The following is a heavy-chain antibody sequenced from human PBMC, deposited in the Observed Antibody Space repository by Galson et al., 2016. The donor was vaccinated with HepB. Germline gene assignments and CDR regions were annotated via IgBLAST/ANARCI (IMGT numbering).Heavy chain of an antibody. V-gene: IGHV3-23*01. D-gene: IGHD6-19*01. J-gene: IGHJ4*02. CDR1: GFTFGRYA. CDR3: ARFTQEGLDRVYYFDY. Sequence: SLRLSCAASGFTFGRYAMSWVRQAPGKGLEWVSAISGDGGSTYYAGSVQGRFTSSRDRSTNTMYLQMNSLRTDDTAVYYCARFTQEGLDRVYYFDYWGQGTLVTVCS. CDR2: ISGDGGST.